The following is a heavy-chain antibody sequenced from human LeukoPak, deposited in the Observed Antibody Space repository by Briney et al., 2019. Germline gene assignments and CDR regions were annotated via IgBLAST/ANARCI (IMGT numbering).Heavy chain of an antibody. CDR1: GGSFSGYY. CDR2: INHSGST. CDR3: ARGLDYDTLTGPGPVDY. V-gene: IGHV4-34*01. D-gene: IGHD3-9*01. J-gene: IGHJ4*02. Sequence: SETLSLTCAVYGGSFSGYYWSWIRQPPGKGLEWIGEINHSGSTNYNPSLKSRVTISVDTSKNQSSLKLSSVTAADTAVYYCARGLDYDTLTGPGPVDYWGQGTLVTVSS.